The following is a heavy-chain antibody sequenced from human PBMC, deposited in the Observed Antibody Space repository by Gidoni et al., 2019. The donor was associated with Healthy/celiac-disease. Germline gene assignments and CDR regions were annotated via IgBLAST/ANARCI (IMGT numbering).Heavy chain of an antibody. D-gene: IGHD1-26*01. CDR2: IWYDGSNK. CDR1: GFTFSSYG. Sequence: VQLVESGGGVVQPGRSLRLSCAASGFTFSSYGMHWGRQAPGKGLEWVAVIWYDGSNKYYADSVKGRFTISRDNSKNTLYLQMNSLRAEDTAVYYCARGGWELPFDYWGQGTLVTVSS. J-gene: IGHJ4*02. V-gene: IGHV3-33*01. CDR3: ARGGWELPFDY.